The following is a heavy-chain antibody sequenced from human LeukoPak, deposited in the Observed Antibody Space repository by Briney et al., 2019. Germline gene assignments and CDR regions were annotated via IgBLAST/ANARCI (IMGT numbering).Heavy chain of an antibody. V-gene: IGHV3-23*01. CDR1: GFTFSSHA. CDR2: ISDRGDKK. CDR3: AKDPVSYYYDSSGYIH. D-gene: IGHD3-22*01. Sequence: GGSLRLSCAASGFTFSSHAMSWVRQAPGKGLEWVSAISDRGDKKQYTDSVKGRFTISRDNSKNTLYLQMNSLRAEDTAVYYCAKDPVSYYYDSSGYIHWGQGTLVTVSS. J-gene: IGHJ4*02.